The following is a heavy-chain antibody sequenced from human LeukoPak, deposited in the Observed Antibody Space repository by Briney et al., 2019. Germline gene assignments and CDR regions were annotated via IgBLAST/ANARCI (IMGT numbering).Heavy chain of an antibody. CDR1: GYTLTELS. CDR3: ATEFFISYSTTFDY. D-gene: IGHD4-11*01. J-gene: IGHJ4*02. V-gene: IGHV1-24*01. CDR2: FDPEDGET. Sequence: ASVKVSCKVSGYTLTELSMHWVRQAPGKGLEWMGGFDPEDGETIYAQKFQGRVTMTEDTSTDTAYMELSSLRSEDTAVYYCATEFFISYSTTFDYWGQGTLVTVPS.